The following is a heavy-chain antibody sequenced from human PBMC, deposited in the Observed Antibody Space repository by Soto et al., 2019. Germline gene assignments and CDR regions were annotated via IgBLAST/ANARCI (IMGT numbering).Heavy chain of an antibody. D-gene: IGHD6-19*01. J-gene: IGHJ4*02. Sequence: PSQTLSLTCAISGDSVSSNNAAWNWIRQSPSRGLEWLGRTYYRSKWYSDYAVSVKSRITISPDTSKNQFSLQLNSVTPEDTAVYYCARDRYSSAWDPDYYFDYWGQGTLVTVSS. CDR1: GDSVSSNNAA. V-gene: IGHV6-1*01. CDR2: TYYRSKWYS. CDR3: ARDRYSSAWDPDYYFDY.